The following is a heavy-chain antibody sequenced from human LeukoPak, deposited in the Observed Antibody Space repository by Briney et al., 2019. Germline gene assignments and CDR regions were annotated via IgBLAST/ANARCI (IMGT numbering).Heavy chain of an antibody. V-gene: IGHV4-59*08. CDR1: GGFITNYY. D-gene: IGHD3-16*01. Sequence: PSETLSLTCTVSGGFITNYYWDWIRQPPGRGLEWVGYIHSTGATSYNPSLKSRVTMSIDTSKKQFPLKVTSVTAADTAVYYCAGHGYDDDDLSLTWGQGTLVTVSS. J-gene: IGHJ5*02. CDR2: IHSTGAT. CDR3: AGHGYDDDDLSLT.